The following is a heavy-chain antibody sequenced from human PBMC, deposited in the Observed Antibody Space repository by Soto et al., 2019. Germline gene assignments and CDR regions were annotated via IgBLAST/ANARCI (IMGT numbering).Heavy chain of an antibody. J-gene: IGHJ4*01. CDR2: IYYSGST. Sequence: SETLSLTCTVSGGSISSSSYYWGWIRQPPGKGLEWIGSIYYSGSTYYNPSLKSRVTISVDTSKNSVFLQMNSLRDEDTAVYFCVRDRDIYRDMVHADLWGQGTLVTVSS. CDR1: GGSISSSSYY. D-gene: IGHD5-18*01. CDR3: VRDRDIYRDMVHADL. V-gene: IGHV4-39*02.